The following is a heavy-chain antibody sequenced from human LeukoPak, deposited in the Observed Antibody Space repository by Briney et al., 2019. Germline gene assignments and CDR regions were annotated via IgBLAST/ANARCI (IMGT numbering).Heavy chain of an antibody. Sequence: PSETLSLTCTVSGGSISSSSYYWSWIRQPPGKGLEWIGYIYHSGSTYYNPSLKSRVTISVDRSKNQFSLKLSSVTAADTAVYYCARDTLAGFDPWGQGTLVTVSS. J-gene: IGHJ5*02. CDR1: GGSISSSSYY. V-gene: IGHV4-30-2*01. CDR2: IYHSGST. CDR3: ARDTLAGFDP. D-gene: IGHD2/OR15-2a*01.